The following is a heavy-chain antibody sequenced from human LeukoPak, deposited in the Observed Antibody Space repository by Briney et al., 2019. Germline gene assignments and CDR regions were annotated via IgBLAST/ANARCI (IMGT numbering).Heavy chain of an antibody. CDR3: AKDGRRTYYDILTGPSVNYFDY. D-gene: IGHD3-9*01. V-gene: IGHV3-23*01. CDR2: ISGSGGST. CDR1: GFTFSTYV. Sequence: GGSLRLSCAASGFTFSTYVMSWVRQAPGKGLEWVSAISGSGGSTYYADSVKGRFTVSRDNSKNTLYLQMNSLRAEDTAVYYCAKDGRRTYYDILTGPSVNYFDYWGQGTLVTVSS. J-gene: IGHJ4*02.